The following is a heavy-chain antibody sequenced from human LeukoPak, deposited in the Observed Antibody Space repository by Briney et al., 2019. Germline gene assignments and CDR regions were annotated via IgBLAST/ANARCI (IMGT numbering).Heavy chain of an antibody. V-gene: IGHV3-66*01. CDR3: ARRLEYSGSKGVFEY. CDR1: GFTVTTNY. CDR2: IYGGGCT. J-gene: IGHJ4*02. D-gene: IGHD1-26*01. Sequence: GGSLRLSCAASGFTVTTNYMTWVRQAPGKGLEWVSIIYGGGCTDYADSVKGRFTISRDNSKNTLDLQMNSLRAEDTAVYYCARRLEYSGSKGVFEYWGQGTLVTVSS.